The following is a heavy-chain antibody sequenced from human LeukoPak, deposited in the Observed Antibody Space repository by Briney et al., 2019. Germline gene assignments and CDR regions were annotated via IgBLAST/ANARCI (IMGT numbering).Heavy chain of an antibody. Sequence: ASVKVSCKASGYTFTSYAMNWVRQAPGQGLEWMGWISAYNGNTNYAQKLQGRVTMTTDTSTSTAYMELRSLRSDDTAVYYCARFEYYYGSGSYYIDYWGQGTLVTVSS. CDR1: GYTFTSYA. CDR3: ARFEYYYGSGSYYIDY. J-gene: IGHJ4*02. CDR2: ISAYNGNT. V-gene: IGHV1-18*01. D-gene: IGHD3-10*01.